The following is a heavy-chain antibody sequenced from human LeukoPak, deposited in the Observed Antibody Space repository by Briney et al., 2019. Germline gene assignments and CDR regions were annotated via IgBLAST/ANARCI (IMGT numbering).Heavy chain of an antibody. V-gene: IGHV1-46*01. CDR3: ARAPWSAYCSSTSCRFNWFDP. CDR2: INPSGGST. D-gene: IGHD2-2*01. J-gene: IGHJ5*02. CDR1: GYTFTSYY. Sequence: ASVKVSCKASGYTFTSYYMHWVRQAPGQGLEWMGIINPSGGSTSYAQKFQGRVTMTRDTSISTAYMELSRLRSDDTAVYYCARAPWSAYCSSTSCRFNWFDPWGQGTLVTVSS.